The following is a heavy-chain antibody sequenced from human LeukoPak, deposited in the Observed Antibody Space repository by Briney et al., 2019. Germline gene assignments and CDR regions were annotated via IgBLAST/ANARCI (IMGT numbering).Heavy chain of an antibody. Sequence: SETLSLTCTVSGGSISSYYWSWIRQPAGKGLEWIGRIYTSGSTNYNPSLKSRVTMPVDTSKNQFSLKLSSVTAADTAVYYCARDNRILEWLGDWFDPWGPGTLVTVSS. J-gene: IGHJ5*02. V-gene: IGHV4-4*07. CDR1: GGSISSYY. D-gene: IGHD3-3*01. CDR3: ARDNRILEWLGDWFDP. CDR2: IYTSGST.